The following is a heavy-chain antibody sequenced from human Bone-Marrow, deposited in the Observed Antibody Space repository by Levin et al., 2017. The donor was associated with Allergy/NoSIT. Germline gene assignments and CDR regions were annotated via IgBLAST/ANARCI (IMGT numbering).Heavy chain of an antibody. J-gene: IGHJ3*02. D-gene: IGHD1-14*01. V-gene: IGHV3-21*01. CDR3: ARDTEEDSSDDTFDI. CDR1: GFSFGTYS. CDR2: ISSGATAI. Sequence: GGSLRLSCGASGFSFGTYSANWVRQAPGKGLEWVSSISSGATAIYYADSVRGRFTISRDNAKNSVYLQMNSLRVEDTGLYYCARDTEEDSSDDTFDIWGQGTMVTVSS.